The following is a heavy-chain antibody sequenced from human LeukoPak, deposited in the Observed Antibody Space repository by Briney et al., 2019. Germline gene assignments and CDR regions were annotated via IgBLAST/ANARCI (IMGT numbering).Heavy chain of an antibody. J-gene: IGHJ4*02. CDR3: ARNSSWYFDY. V-gene: IGHV4-38-2*01. CDR1: DYSISSDYY. D-gene: IGHD6-13*01. CDR2: IYQSGST. Sequence: PSETLSLTCAVSDYSISSDYYWGWIQQPPGKGLEWIGSIYQSGSTHYNPSLKSRVTISVDTSKNQFSLKLNSVTAADTAVYYCARNSSWYFDYWGQGTLVTVSS.